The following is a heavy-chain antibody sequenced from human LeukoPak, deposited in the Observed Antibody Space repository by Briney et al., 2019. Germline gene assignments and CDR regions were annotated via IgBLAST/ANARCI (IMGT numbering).Heavy chain of an antibody. Sequence: SETLSLTCTVSGGSLSSYYWSWIRQPPGKGLEWIGYIYYSGSTNYNPSLKSRVTISVDTSKNQFSLKLSSVTAADTAVYYCASFNEDNYFDYWGQGTLVTVSS. CDR3: ASFNEDNYFDY. D-gene: IGHD2-8*01. CDR1: GGSLSSYY. J-gene: IGHJ4*02. V-gene: IGHV4-59*01. CDR2: IYYSGST.